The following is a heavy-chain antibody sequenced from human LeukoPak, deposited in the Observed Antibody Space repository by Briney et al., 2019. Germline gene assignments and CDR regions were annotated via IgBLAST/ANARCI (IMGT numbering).Heavy chain of an antibody. Sequence: GGTLRLSCAASGFTFDDYAMHWVRQAPGKGLEWVSLICGDGGNTFYADSVKGRFTISRDNSKNSLYLQMNSLRSEDTALYYCAERFAVAGTVPATWYHGMDVWGQGTTVTVSS. V-gene: IGHV3-43*02. CDR3: AERFAVAGTVPATWYHGMDV. D-gene: IGHD6-19*01. CDR2: ICGDGGNT. CDR1: GFTFDDYA. J-gene: IGHJ6*02.